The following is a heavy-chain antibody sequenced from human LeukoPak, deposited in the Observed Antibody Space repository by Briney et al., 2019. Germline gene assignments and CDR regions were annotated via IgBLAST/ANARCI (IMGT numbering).Heavy chain of an antibody. J-gene: IGHJ6*04. Sequence: GAAVTVSCPASGYTFTSYGMHLVRQAPGQRLEWIGWINAGNGNTKYLQKFQGRVTITRDTSASTAYMELSGPSSEDTAVYYCARVDSGYAVHYYYAMDVWGKGTTVTVSS. CDR2: INAGNGNT. CDR3: ARVDSGYAVHYYYAMDV. D-gene: IGHD5-12*01. CDR1: GYTFTSYG. V-gene: IGHV1-3*01.